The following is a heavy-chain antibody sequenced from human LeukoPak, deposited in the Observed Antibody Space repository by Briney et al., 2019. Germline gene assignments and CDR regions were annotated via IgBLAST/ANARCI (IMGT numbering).Heavy chain of an antibody. J-gene: IGHJ5*02. CDR1: GGSISSYY. V-gene: IGHV4-4*07. Sequence: PSETLSLTCTVSGGSISSYYWSWIRQPAGKGLEWIGRIYTSGSTNYNPSLKSRVTMSVDTSKNQFSLKLNSVTAADTAVYYCARDLRYCSGGSCYSNWFDPWGQGTLVTVSS. CDR3: ARDLRYCSGGSCYSNWFDP. CDR2: IYTSGST. D-gene: IGHD2-15*01.